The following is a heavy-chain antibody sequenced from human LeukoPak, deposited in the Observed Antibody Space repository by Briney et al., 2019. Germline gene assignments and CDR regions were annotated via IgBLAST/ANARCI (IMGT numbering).Heavy chain of an antibody. CDR1: GGSFSGYY. D-gene: IGHD3-22*01. Sequence: SETLSLTCAVYGGSFSGYYWSWIRQPPGEGLEWIGEINHSGSTNYNPSLKSRVTISVDTSKNQFSLKLSSVTAADTAVYYCARVDPSYYYDSSGYYGYFQHWGQGTLVTVSS. CDR2: INHSGST. J-gene: IGHJ1*01. CDR3: ARVDPSYYYDSSGYYGYFQH. V-gene: IGHV4-34*01.